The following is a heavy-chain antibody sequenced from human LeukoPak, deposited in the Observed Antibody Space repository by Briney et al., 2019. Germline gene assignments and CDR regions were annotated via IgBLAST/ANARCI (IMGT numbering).Heavy chain of an antibody. CDR3: TRVGVVSAVITGFDY. J-gene: IGHJ4*02. D-gene: IGHD2-2*01. CDR1: GFTFGDYA. V-gene: IGHV3-49*04. Sequence: GGSLRLSCTASGFTFGDYAMSWVRQAPGKGLEWVGFIRSKAYGGTTEYAASVKGRFTISRDDSKSIAYLQMNSLKTEDTAVYYRTRVGVVSAVITGFDYWGQGTLVTVSS. CDR2: IRSKAYGGTT.